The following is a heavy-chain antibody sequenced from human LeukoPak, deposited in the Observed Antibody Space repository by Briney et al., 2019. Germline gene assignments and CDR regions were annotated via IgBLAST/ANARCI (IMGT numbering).Heavy chain of an antibody. CDR1: GGSISSYH. CDR3: ARAGYSSSWYGDAFDI. D-gene: IGHD6-13*01. CDR2: IYYSGST. V-gene: IGHV4-59*01. J-gene: IGHJ3*02. Sequence: PSETLSLTCTVSGGSISSYHWSWIRQPPGKGLEWIGYIYYSGSTNYNPSLKSRVTISVDTSKNQFSLKLSSVTAADTAVYYCARAGYSSSWYGDAFDIWGQGTMVTVSS.